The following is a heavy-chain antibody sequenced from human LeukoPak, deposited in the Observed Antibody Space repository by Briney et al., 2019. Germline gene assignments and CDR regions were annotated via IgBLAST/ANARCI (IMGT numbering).Heavy chain of an antibody. J-gene: IGHJ4*02. CDR2: VFHSGTP. CDR1: GYSISSGRY. D-gene: IGHD2-2*01. CDR3: ARSLSTAGIDY. V-gene: IGHV4-38-2*01. Sequence: PSEPLSLTCAVSGYSISSGRYWGWFRQPPGKGLEWIGSVFHSGTPYYNPSLKSRVTISVDTSKNQFSLNLRSVTAAVTAGYYCARSLSTAGIDYWGQGTLVTVSS.